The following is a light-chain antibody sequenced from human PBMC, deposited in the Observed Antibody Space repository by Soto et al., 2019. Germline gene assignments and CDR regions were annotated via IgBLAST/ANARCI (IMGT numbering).Light chain of an antibody. J-gene: IGKJ4*01. CDR3: QQYYRYPLT. Sequence: DIQMTQSPSTLSASVGDRVTITCRASQSFSTWLAWYQQKPGRAPNLLIYDVSNLESGVPSRFSGSGSGTEFTLTISSLQPDEFATYYCQQYYRYPLTFGGGTTVEIK. V-gene: IGKV1-5*01. CDR1: QSFSTW. CDR2: DVS.